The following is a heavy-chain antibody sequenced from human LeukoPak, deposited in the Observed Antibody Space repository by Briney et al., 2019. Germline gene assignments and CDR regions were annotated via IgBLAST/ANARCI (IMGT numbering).Heavy chain of an antibody. V-gene: IGHV4-59*08. CDR2: IYYSGST. Sequence: SETLSLTCTVSGGSISSYYWSWIRQPPGKGLEWIGYIYYSGSTNYNPSLKSRVTISVDTSKNQFSLKLSSVTAADTAVYYCARSDLGCCSGGSCYLPYYYYYGMDVWGQGTTVTVSS. CDR3: ARSDLGCCSGGSCYLPYYYYYGMDV. D-gene: IGHD2-15*01. CDR1: GGSISSYY. J-gene: IGHJ6*02.